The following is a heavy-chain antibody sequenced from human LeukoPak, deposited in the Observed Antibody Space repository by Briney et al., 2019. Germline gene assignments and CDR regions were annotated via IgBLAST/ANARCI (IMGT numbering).Heavy chain of an antibody. Sequence: GGSLRLSCEASGFTFSSYSMNWVRQAPGKGLEWVSSISSSSSYIYYADSVKGRFTISRDNAKNSLYLQMNSLRAEDTAVYYCARDADPYYDFWSGYPEDYWGQGTLVTVSS. CDR3: ARDADPYYDFWSGYPEDY. J-gene: IGHJ4*02. CDR2: ISSSSSYI. V-gene: IGHV3-21*01. D-gene: IGHD3-3*01. CDR1: GFTFSSYS.